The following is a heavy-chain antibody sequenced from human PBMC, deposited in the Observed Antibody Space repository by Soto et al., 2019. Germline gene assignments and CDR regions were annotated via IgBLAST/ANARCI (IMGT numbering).Heavy chain of an antibody. CDR2: IYYSGST. D-gene: IGHD1-1*01. CDR3: ARAVLYDAGTPICPFDY. CDR1: GGSISSGGYY. Sequence: PSETLSLTCTVSGGSISSGGYYWSWIRQHPGKGLEWIGYIYYSGSTYYNPSLKSRVTISVDTSKNQFSLKLSSVTAADTAVYYCARAVLYDAGTPICPFDYWGQGTLVTVSS. J-gene: IGHJ4*02. V-gene: IGHV4-31*03.